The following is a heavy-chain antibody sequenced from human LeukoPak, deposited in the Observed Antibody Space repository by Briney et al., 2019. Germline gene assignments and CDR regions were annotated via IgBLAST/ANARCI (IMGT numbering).Heavy chain of an antibody. V-gene: IGHV1-3*04. CDR3: ARRDYSSGCYYFDY. CDR2: NTGNGDT. D-gene: IGHD6-19*01. Sequence: NTGNGDTKYSQKFQGRVTITRDTSASTAYMELSSLRSEDTAVYYCARRDYSSGCYYFDYWGQGTLVTVSS. J-gene: IGHJ4*02.